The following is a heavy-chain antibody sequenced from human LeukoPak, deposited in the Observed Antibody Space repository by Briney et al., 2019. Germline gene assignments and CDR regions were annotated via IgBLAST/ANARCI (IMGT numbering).Heavy chain of an antibody. CDR1: GGSISSSSYY. CDR2: IYYSGST. V-gene: IGHV4-39*07. J-gene: IGHJ6*03. Sequence: SETLSLTCTVSGGSISSSSYYWGWIRQPPGKGLEWIGSIYYSGSTYYNPSLKSRVTISVGTSKNQFSLKLSSVTAADTAVYYCATTGENSGSYYGPYYYYMDVWGKGTTVTVSS. D-gene: IGHD1-26*01. CDR3: ATTGENSGSYYGPYYYYMDV.